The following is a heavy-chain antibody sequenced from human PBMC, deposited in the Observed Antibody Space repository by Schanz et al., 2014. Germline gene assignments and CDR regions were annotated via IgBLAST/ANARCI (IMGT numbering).Heavy chain of an antibody. Sequence: QVQLQESGPGLVKPSQTLSLTCAVSGGSISSGGYSWSWIRQPPGKGLEWIGYIFFRGSTYYNPSLKSRFTISIATSKNQSSLRLTSVTAADTAVYYCYGMDVWGQGTTVTVSS. CDR3: YGMDV. J-gene: IGHJ6*02. V-gene: IGHV4-30-4*07. CDR2: IFFRGST. CDR1: GGSISSGGYS.